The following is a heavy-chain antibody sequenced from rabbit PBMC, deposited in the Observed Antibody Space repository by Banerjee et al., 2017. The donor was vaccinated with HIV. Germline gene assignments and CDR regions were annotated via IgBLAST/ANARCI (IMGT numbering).Heavy chain of an antibody. CDR3: ARGGVGWNFNL. CDR1: GIDFSNYYY. Sequence: QQQLEESGGGLVKPGGTLTLTCKASGIDFSNYYYMCWVRQAPGKGLELIACIYTSTGNTVYASWAKGRFTISKTSSTTVTLQMTSLTAADTATYFCARGGVGWNFNLWGQGTLVTVS. D-gene: IGHD1-1*01. J-gene: IGHJ4*01. V-gene: IGHV1S45*01. CDR2: IYTSTGNT.